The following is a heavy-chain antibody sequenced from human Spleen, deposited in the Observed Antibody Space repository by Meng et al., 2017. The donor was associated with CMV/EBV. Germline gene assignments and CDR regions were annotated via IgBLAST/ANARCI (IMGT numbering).Heavy chain of an antibody. J-gene: IGHJ4*02. D-gene: IGHD2-15*01. CDR3: ARDLTEVVVAATRGGGGGFDY. CDR2: ISYDGSNK. V-gene: IGHV3-30-3*01. CDR1: GFTFSSYA. Sequence: GESLKISCAASGFTFSSYAMHWVRQAPGKGLEWVAVISYDGSNKYYADSVKGRFTISRDNSKNTLYLQMNSLRAEDTAVYYCARDLTEVVVAATRGGGGGFDYWGQGTLVTVSS.